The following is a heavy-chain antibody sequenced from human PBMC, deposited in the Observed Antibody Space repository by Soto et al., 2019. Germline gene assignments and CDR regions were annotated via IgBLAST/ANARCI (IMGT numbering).Heavy chain of an antibody. J-gene: IGHJ4*02. Sequence: PSETLSLTCTVSGGSISSSSYYWGWIRQPPGKGLEWIGSIYYSGSTYYNPSLKSRVTISVDTSKNQFSLKLSSVTAADTAVYYCARIHWRIAAADSRTAYDYWGQGTLVTVSS. CDR3: ARIHWRIAAADSRTAYDY. CDR1: GGSISSSSYY. V-gene: IGHV4-39*01. CDR2: IYYSGST. D-gene: IGHD6-13*01.